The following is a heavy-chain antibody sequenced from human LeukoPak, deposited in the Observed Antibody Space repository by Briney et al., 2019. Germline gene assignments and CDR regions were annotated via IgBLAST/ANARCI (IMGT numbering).Heavy chain of an antibody. CDR1: GGSISSYY. J-gene: IGHJ4*02. CDR3: ARDLGGVPFDY. Sequence: PSETLSLTCTVSGGSISSYYWSWIRQPPGKGLEWIGYIDHSGSTYYNPSLKSRVTISVDRSKNQFSLKLSSVTAADTAVYYCARDLGGVPFDYWGQGTLVTVSS. D-gene: IGHD3-10*01. V-gene: IGHV4-59*12. CDR2: IDHSGST.